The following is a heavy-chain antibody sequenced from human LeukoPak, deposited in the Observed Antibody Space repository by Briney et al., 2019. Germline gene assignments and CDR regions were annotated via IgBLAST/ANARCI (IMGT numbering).Heavy chain of an antibody. V-gene: IGHV3-23*01. Sequence: GGSLRLSCAAPGFTFSSYAMSWVRQAPGKGLEWVSGISGSGGSTYYADSVKGRFTISRDKSKNTLYLQMNSLRAEDTAIYYCAKHYDFWSGSSRPSYFDYWGQGTLVTVSS. J-gene: IGHJ4*02. CDR1: GFTFSSYA. CDR2: ISGSGGST. CDR3: AKHYDFWSGSSRPSYFDY. D-gene: IGHD3-3*01.